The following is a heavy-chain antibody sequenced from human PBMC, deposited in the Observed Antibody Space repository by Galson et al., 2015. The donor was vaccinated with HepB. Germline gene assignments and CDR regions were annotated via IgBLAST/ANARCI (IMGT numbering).Heavy chain of an antibody. J-gene: IGHJ4*02. CDR3: VREMYDYGPDY. V-gene: IGHV3-48*04. Sequence: SLRLSCAASGFTFSSYSMNWVRQAPGKGLEWVSYISSSSSTIYYADSVKGRFTISRDNAKNSLYLQMNSLRAEDTAVYYCVREMYDYGPDYWGQGTLVTVSS. D-gene: IGHD4-17*01. CDR2: ISSSSSTI. CDR1: GFTFSSYS.